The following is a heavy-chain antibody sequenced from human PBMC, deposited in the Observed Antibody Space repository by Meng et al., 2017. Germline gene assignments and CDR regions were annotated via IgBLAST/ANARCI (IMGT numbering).Heavy chain of an antibody. Sequence: GESLKISCAASGFTFSDYYMSWIRQAPGKGLEWVSYISSSGSTIYYADSVKGRFTISRDNAKNSLYLQMNSLRAEDTAVYYCERDLGSGIYYHDYYYYGMDVWGQGTTVTVSS. D-gene: IGHD3-10*01. CDR3: ERDLGSGIYYHDYYYYGMDV. CDR1: GFTFSDYY. CDR2: ISSSGSTI. J-gene: IGHJ6*01. V-gene: IGHV3-11*04.